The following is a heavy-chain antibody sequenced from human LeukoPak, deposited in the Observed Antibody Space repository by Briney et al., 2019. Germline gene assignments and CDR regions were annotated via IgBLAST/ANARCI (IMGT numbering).Heavy chain of an antibody. CDR2: INHSGST. V-gene: IGHV4-34*01. Sequence: SETLSLTCAVYGGSFSGYYWSWIRQPPGKGLEWIGEINHSGSTNYNPSLKSRVTISVDTSKNQFSLKLSSVTAADTAVYYCARALRIGPRWPQAYWGQGTLVTVSS. CDR1: GGSFSGYY. D-gene: IGHD5-24*01. J-gene: IGHJ4*02. CDR3: ARALRIGPRWPQAY.